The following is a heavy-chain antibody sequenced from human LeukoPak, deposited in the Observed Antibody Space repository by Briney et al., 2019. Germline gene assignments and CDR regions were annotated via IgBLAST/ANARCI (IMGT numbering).Heavy chain of an antibody. V-gene: IGHV3-23*01. CDR1: GFTFSSYA. Sequence: GGSLRLSCAASGFTFSSYAMSWVRQAPGKGLEWVSAISGSGGSTYYADSVKGRFTISRDNSKNTLYLQMNSLRAEDTAVYYCAKGITIFGVVLPADPWGQGTLVTVSS. D-gene: IGHD3-3*01. J-gene: IGHJ5*02. CDR3: AKGITIFGVVLPADP. CDR2: ISGSGGST.